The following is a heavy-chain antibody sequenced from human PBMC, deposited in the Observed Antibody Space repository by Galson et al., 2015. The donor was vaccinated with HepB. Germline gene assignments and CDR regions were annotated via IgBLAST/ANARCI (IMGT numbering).Heavy chain of an antibody. Sequence: SLRLSCAASGFTVSSNYMSWVRQAPGKGLEWVSVIYSGGSTYYADSVKGRFTISRDNSKNTLYLQMNSLRAEDTAVYYCARDYPLRCSSTSCYSYAFDIWGQGTMVTVSS. CDR3: ARDYPLRCSSTSCYSYAFDI. J-gene: IGHJ3*02. D-gene: IGHD2-2*01. V-gene: IGHV3-66*01. CDR1: GFTVSSNY. CDR2: IYSGGST.